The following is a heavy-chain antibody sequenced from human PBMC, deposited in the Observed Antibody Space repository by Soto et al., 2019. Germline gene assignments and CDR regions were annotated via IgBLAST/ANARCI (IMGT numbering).Heavy chain of an antibody. CDR1: GFTFTSSA. J-gene: IGHJ6*02. CDR3: AASAKSPSSYSGMDE. Sequence: GASVKVSCKASGFTFTSSAVQWVRQARGRRSEWIGWIVVGSGNTNYAQKFQERVTITRDMSTSTAYMALSSLRSEDTAVYYCAASAKSPSSYSGMDEWGQGITDTVSS. CDR2: IVVGSGNT. V-gene: IGHV1-58*01.